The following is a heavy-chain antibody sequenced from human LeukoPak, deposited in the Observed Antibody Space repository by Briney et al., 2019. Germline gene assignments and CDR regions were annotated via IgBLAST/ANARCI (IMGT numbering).Heavy chain of an antibody. CDR3: ARDGKSAAMDYYGMDV. D-gene: IGHD2-2*01. J-gene: IGHJ6*02. V-gene: IGHV3-33*01. CDR2: IWYDGTNK. Sequence: GRSLRLSCVASGFTFSNYAIHWVRQAPGKGLEWVAVIWYDGTNKFYADSVKGRFTISRDNSKNTLYLQMNSLRAEDTAVYYCARDGKSAAMDYYGMDVWGQGTTVTVSS. CDR1: GFTFSNYA.